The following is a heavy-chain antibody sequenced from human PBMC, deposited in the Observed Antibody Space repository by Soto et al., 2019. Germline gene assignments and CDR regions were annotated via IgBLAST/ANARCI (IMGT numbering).Heavy chain of an antibody. CDR2: ISGSGGST. J-gene: IGHJ6*02. V-gene: IGHV3-23*01. Sequence: WILQKTGKGLEWVSAISGSGGSTYYADSVKGRFTISRDNSKNTLYLQMNSLRAEDTAVYYCAKDGGYSYGYSPRYYYGMDVWGQGTTVTVSS. D-gene: IGHD5-18*01. CDR3: AKDGGYSYGYSPRYYYGMDV.